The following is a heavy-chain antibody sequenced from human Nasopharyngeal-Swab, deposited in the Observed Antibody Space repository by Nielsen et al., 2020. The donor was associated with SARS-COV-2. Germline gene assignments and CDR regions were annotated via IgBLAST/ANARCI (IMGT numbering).Heavy chain of an antibody. CDR1: GYTFTGYY. V-gene: IGHV1-2*06. D-gene: IGHD5-18*01. Sequence: ASVKVSCKASGYTFTGYYMHWVRQAPGQGLEWMGRINPNSGGTNYAQKFQGRVTMTRDTSISTAYMELSRLRSDDTAVYYCARPRRGYSYGYFDYWGQGTLVIVSS. CDR2: INPNSGGT. CDR3: ARPRRGYSYGYFDY. J-gene: IGHJ4*02.